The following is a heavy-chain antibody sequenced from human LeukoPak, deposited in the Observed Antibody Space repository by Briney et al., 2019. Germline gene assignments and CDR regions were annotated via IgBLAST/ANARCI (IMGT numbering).Heavy chain of an antibody. V-gene: IGHV1-8*01. CDR2: MNPNSGNT. D-gene: IGHD4-17*01. CDR1: GYTFTSYD. CDR3: ARMYYGDYDGIDY. Sequence: ASVKVSCKASGYTFTSYDINWVRQATGQGLEWMGWMNPNSGNTGYAQKFQGRVTITRDTSASTAYMELSSLRSEDTAVYYCARMYYGDYDGIDYWGQGTLVTVSS. J-gene: IGHJ4*02.